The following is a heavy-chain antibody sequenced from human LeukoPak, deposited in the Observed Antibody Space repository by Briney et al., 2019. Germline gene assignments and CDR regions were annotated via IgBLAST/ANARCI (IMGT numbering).Heavy chain of an antibody. J-gene: IGHJ6*03. CDR2: IRSSGSTI. Sequence: GGSLRLSCAASGFTFSSYWMSWVRQAPGKGLEWVSYIRSSGSTIYYADSVKGRFTISRDNAKKSLYLQMNSLRAEDTAVYYCARSELGYNYYYMDVWGKGTTVTISS. CDR3: ARSELGYNYYYMDV. V-gene: IGHV3-48*04. D-gene: IGHD3-10*01. CDR1: GFTFSSYW.